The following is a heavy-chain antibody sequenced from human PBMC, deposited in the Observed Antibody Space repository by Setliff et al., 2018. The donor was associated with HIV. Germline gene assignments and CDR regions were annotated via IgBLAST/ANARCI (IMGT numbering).Heavy chain of an antibody. D-gene: IGHD1-1*01. V-gene: IGHV1-69*10. CDR1: GGTFSDFR. J-gene: IGHJ4*02. Sequence: SVKVSCKASGGTFSDFRITWVRQAPGQGLEWMGEITPFVGITNYAQKFQGRVTISADESTATAYIELSSLTSQDTAVYYCARDKGTREAASLDYWGQGSLVTVSS. CDR3: ARDKGTREAASLDY. CDR2: ITPFVGIT.